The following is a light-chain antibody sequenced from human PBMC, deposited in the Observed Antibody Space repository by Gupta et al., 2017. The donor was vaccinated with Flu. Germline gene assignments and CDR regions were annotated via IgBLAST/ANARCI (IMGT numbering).Light chain of an antibody. CDR1: LFLYGR. V-gene: IGKV3-15*01. J-gene: IGKJ2*03. Sequence: GERATLSCRASLFLYGRLAWYQQKPGQAPRLLMSGASTRASGVPARFTGSGSATEFTLTMNSLQSEDSGIYYCQQYDTWPYSFGQGTKVEIK. CDR3: QQYDTWPYS. CDR2: GAS.